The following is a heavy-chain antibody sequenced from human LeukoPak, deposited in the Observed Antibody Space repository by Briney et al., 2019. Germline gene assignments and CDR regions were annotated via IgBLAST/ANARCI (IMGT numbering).Heavy chain of an antibody. CDR3: ARVAAAGFFDY. CDR1: GGSFSGYY. D-gene: IGHD6-13*01. J-gene: IGHJ4*02. CDR2: INHSGST. V-gene: IGHV4-34*01. Sequence: PSETQSLTCAVYGGSFSGYYWSWIRQPPGKGLEWIGEINHSGSTNYNPSLKSRVTISVDTSKNQFSLKLSSVTAADTAVYYCARVAAAGFFDYRGQGTLVTVSS.